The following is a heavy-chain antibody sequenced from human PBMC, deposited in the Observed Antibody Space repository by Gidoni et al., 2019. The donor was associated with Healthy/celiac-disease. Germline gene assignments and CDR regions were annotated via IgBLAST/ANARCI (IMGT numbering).Heavy chain of an antibody. CDR1: GGLFSSYA. J-gene: IGHJ4*02. Sequence: QVQLVQSGAEVKKPGSSVQVSCKASGGLFSSYAISWVRQAPGQGREWMGGIIPIFGTANYAQKFQGRVTITADESTSTAYMELSSLRSEDTAVYYCARAAIVVTVTHFYYWGQGTLVTVSS. CDR2: IIPIFGTA. CDR3: ARAAIVVTVTHFYY. V-gene: IGHV1-69*01. D-gene: IGHD3-22*01.